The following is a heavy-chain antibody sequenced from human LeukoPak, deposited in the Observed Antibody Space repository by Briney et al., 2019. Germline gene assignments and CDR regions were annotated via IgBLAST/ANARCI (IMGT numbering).Heavy chain of an antibody. D-gene: IGHD6-13*01. J-gene: IGHJ4*02. Sequence: GGSLRLSCAGSGFTFSNYSINWVRQAPGKGLEYVSAISSNGGSTYYANSVKGRFTISKDNSKNTLYLQMGSLRAEDMAVYYCARLAAALDYWGQGTLVTVSS. CDR1: GFTFSNYS. CDR3: ARLAAALDY. V-gene: IGHV3-64*01. CDR2: ISSNGGST.